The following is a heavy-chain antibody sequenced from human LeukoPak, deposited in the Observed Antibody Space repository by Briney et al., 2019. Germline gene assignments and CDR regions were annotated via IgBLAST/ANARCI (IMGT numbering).Heavy chain of an antibody. Sequence: SETLSLTCAVYGGSFGGYYWSWIRQPPGKGLEWIGEINHSGSTNYNPSLKSRVTISVDTSKNQFSLKLSSVTAADTAVYYCARGGRYFDWLLNLPFDYWGQGTLVTVSS. V-gene: IGHV4-34*01. D-gene: IGHD3-9*01. CDR2: INHSGST. CDR3: ARGGRYFDWLLNLPFDY. J-gene: IGHJ4*02. CDR1: GGSFGGYY.